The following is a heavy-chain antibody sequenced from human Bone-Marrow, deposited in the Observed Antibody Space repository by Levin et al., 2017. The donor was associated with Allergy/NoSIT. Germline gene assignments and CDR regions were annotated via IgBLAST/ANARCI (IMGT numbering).Heavy chain of an antibody. CDR1: GGSFSGYY. CDR2: INHSGST. J-gene: IGHJ6*03. Sequence: SETLSLTCAVYGGSFSGYYWSWIRQPPGKGLEWIGEINHSGSTNYNPSLKSRVTISVDTSKNQFSLKLSSVTAADTAVYYCARVSSNYVLRYYYDYYMDVWGKGTTVTVSS. V-gene: IGHV4-34*01. D-gene: IGHD4-11*01. CDR3: ARVSSNYVLRYYYDYYMDV.